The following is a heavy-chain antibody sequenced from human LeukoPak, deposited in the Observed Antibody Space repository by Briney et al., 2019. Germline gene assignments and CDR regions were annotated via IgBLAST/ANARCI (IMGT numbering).Heavy chain of an antibody. CDR3: AKMGKFVGYSSSWYYDY. Sequence: GGSLRLSCAASGFTFSSYAMSWVRQAPGKGLEWVSAISGSGGSTYYADSVKGRFTISRDNSKNTLYLQMNSLRAEDTAVYYCAKMGKFVGYSSSWYYDYWGQGTLVTVSS. CDR2: ISGSGGST. V-gene: IGHV3-23*01. CDR1: GFTFSSYA. J-gene: IGHJ4*02. D-gene: IGHD6-13*01.